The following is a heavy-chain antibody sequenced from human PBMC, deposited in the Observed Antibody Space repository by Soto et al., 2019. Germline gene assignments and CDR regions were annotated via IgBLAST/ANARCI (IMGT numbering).Heavy chain of an antibody. D-gene: IGHD3-10*01. J-gene: IGHJ2*01. CDR2: INHSGST. V-gene: IGHV4-34*01. Sequence: SETLSLTCAVYGGSFSGYYWSWIRQPPGKGLEWIGEINHSGSTNYNPSLKSRVTISVDTSKNQFSLKLSSVTAADTAVYYCARKGPSYGSGRHVNWYFDLWGRGTLVTVSS. CDR1: GGSFSGYY. CDR3: ARKGPSYGSGRHVNWYFDL.